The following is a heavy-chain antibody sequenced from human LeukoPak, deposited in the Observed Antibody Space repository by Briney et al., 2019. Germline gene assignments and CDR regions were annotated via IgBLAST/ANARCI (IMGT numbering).Heavy chain of an antibody. Sequence: PGGSLRLSCVASGFTFSSNAMSWVRQAPGKGLEWVSAISGSGVTTYYADYVKGRFTISRDNSKNTLSLQMNSLRVEDTAVYYCAKDRTRSDFWGQGTLVTVSS. D-gene: IGHD3/OR15-3a*01. CDR3: AKDRTRSDF. J-gene: IGHJ4*02. CDR2: ISGSGVTT. V-gene: IGHV3-23*01. CDR1: GFTFSSNA.